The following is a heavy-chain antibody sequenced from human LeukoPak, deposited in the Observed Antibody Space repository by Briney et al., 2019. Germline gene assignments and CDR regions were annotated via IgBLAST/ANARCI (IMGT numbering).Heavy chain of an antibody. J-gene: IGHJ4*02. V-gene: IGHV4-59*01. CDR1: GGSINSYY. CDR3: ARRGSAAGTKFKYFDY. CDR2: IYYSGST. D-gene: IGHD6-13*01. Sequence: PSETLSLTCTVSGGSINSYYWSWIRQPPGKGLEWIGYIYYSGSTNYNPSLKSRVTISVDTSKNQFSLKLSSVTAADTAVYYCARRGSAAGTKFKYFDYWGQGTLVTVSS.